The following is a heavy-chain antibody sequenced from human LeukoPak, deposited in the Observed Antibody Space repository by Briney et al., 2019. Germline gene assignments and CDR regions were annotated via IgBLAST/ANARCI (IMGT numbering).Heavy chain of an antibody. Sequence: GGSLRLSCGASGFTFSSYWMSWVRLAPGKGLEWVANIKQDGSEKYYVDSVKGRFTISRDNAKNSLYLQMNSLRAEDTAVYYCARERRTTSAFDIWGQGTMVTVSS. J-gene: IGHJ3*02. CDR1: GFTFSSYW. CDR2: IKQDGSEK. D-gene: IGHD1-1*01. CDR3: ARERRTTSAFDI. V-gene: IGHV3-7*01.